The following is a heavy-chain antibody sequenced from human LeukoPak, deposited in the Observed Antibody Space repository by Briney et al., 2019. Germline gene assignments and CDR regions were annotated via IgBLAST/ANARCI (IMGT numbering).Heavy chain of an antibody. CDR2: IWSDGSYK. V-gene: IGHV3-33*01. CDR1: GFTFSSYG. D-gene: IGHD6-13*01. CDR3: AREIGSAARGR. Sequence: GGSLRLSCAASGFTFSSYGFHWVRQAPGKGLEWVAVIWSDGSYKYYADSVKGRFTISRDDSKNTLYLQMNSLRAEDTAVYYCAREIGSAARGRWGQGTLVTVSS. J-gene: IGHJ4*02.